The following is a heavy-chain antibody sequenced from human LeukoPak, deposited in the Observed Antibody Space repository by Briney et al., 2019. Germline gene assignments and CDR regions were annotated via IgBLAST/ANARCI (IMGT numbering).Heavy chain of an antibody. J-gene: IGHJ4*02. V-gene: IGHV3-23*01. CDR2: ISASGGST. Sequence: PGGSLRLSCAASGFTFSSYAMSWVRQAPGKGLEWVSAISASGGSTYYADSARGRFTISRDNSKNTLYLQMNSLRAEDTAVYYCPSGSADYWGQGTLVTVSS. CDR3: PSGSADY. D-gene: IGHD1-26*01. CDR1: GFTFSSYA.